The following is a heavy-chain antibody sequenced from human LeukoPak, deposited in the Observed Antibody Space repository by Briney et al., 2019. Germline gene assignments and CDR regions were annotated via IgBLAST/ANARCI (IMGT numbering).Heavy chain of an antibody. D-gene: IGHD3-3*01. CDR3: ARQSITIFGVPRGWFDP. CDR1: GYSFTNYW. CDR2: IYPDDSNT. Sequence: GEPLKISCKGSGYSFTNYWIGWVRQMPGKGLEWMGIIYPDDSNTKYSPSFQGLVTISADKSISTAYLQWSSLKASDTAMYYCARQSITIFGVPRGWFDPWGQGTLVTVSS. J-gene: IGHJ5*02. V-gene: IGHV5-51*01.